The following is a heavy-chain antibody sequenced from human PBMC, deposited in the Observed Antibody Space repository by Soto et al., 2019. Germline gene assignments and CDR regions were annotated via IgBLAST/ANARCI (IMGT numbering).Heavy chain of an antibody. D-gene: IGHD2-21*02. Sequence: PVGSLRLSCAASGFTFSGHWMVWVRQPPGKGLEWVANIKQQGGEASYVDSVLGRFTISRDNAQNSLYLQMNSLRVEDTAVYYCARGGDSYIDYWGQGALVTVSS. CDR1: GFTFSGHW. V-gene: IGHV3-7*03. CDR2: IKQQGGEA. J-gene: IGHJ4*02. CDR3: ARGGDSYIDY.